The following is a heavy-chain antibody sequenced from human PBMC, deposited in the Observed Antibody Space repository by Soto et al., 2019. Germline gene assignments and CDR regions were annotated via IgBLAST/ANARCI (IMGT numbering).Heavy chain of an antibody. CDR2: ISAYNGNT. CDR1: GYTFTSYG. Sequence: GASVKVSCKASGYTFTSYGISWVRQAPGQGLEWMGWISAYNGNTNYAQKLQGRVTMTTGTSTSTAYMELRSLRSDDTAVYYCARESYITTMHYGMDVWGQGTTVTVSS. D-gene: IGHD3-3*01. V-gene: IGHV1-18*04. CDR3: ARESYITTMHYGMDV. J-gene: IGHJ6*02.